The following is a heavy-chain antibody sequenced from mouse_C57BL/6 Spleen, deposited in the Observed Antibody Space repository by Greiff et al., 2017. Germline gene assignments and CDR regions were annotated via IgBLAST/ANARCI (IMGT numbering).Heavy chain of an antibody. Sequence: QVQLQQPGAELVRPGSSVKLSCKASGYTFTSYWMHWVKQRPIKGLEWIGNIDPSDSDTHYNQKFKDKVTLTVDKSSSTAYMQLSSLTSEDSAVYYCARRGWSSYAMDYWGQGTSVTVSS. J-gene: IGHJ4*01. D-gene: IGHD1-1*02. V-gene: IGHV1-52*01. CDR2: IDPSDSDT. CDR1: GYTFTSYW. CDR3: ARRGWSSYAMDY.